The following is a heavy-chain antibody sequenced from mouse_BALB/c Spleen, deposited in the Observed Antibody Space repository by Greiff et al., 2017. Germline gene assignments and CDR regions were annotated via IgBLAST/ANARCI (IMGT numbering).Heavy chain of an antibody. J-gene: IGHJ2*01. CDR3: ARYDVSSHLDY. D-gene: IGHD1-1*01. Sequence: QVQLQQSGAELMKPGASVKISCKATGYTFSSYWIEWVKQRPGHGLEWIGEILPGSGSTNYNEKFKGKATFTADTSSNTAYMQLSSLTSEDSAVYYCARYDVSSHLDYWGQGTTLTVSS. CDR1: GYTFSSYW. CDR2: ILPGSGST. V-gene: IGHV1-9*01.